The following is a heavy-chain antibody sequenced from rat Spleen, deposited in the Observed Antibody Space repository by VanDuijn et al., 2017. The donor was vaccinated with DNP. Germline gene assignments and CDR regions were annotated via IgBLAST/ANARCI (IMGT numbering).Heavy chain of an antibody. CDR2: ITNTGGSI. V-gene: IGHV5S14*01. J-gene: IGHJ2*01. Sequence: EVQLVESGGGLVQPGRSLKLSCAASGFTFSNYGMAWVRQTPTKGLEWVASITNTGGSIYYPDSVKGRFTISRDNAKNTQFLQMDSLRSEDTATYFCTRGGGFDYWGQGVMVTVSS. CDR3: TRGGGFDY. CDR1: GFTFSNYG.